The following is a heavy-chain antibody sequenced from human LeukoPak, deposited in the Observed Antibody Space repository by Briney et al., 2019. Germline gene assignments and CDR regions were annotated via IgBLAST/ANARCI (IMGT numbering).Heavy chain of an antibody. CDR1: AFTFSDAW. V-gene: IGHV3-15*01. CDR2: IKSKTDGGTT. Sequence: GGSLRLSCAASAFTFSDAWMTWVRQAPGKGLEWVGRIKSKTDGGTTDYAAPVKGRFTISRDDSKNTLYLQMNSLKTEDTAVYYCTTGSRLRYSDYWVRGTLVTVSS. D-gene: IGHD3-9*01. J-gene: IGHJ4*02. CDR3: TTGSRLRYSDY.